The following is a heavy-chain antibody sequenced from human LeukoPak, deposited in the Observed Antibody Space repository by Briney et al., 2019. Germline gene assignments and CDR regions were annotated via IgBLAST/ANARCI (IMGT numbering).Heavy chain of an antibody. J-gene: IGHJ3*02. V-gene: IGHV4-39*01. D-gene: IGHD6-19*01. CDR3: ARQLAVAYPDAFDI. Sequence: PSETLSLTCTVSGGSISSNSYYWGWIRQPPGKGLEWIGSIYYSGSTYYNPSLKSRVTISVDTSKNQFSLKLSSVTAADTAVYYCARQLAVAYPDAFDIWGQGTMVTVSS. CDR1: GGSISSNSYY. CDR2: IYYSGST.